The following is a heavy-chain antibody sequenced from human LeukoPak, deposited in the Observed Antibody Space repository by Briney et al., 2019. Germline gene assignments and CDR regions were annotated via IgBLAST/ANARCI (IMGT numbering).Heavy chain of an antibody. J-gene: IGHJ4*02. D-gene: IGHD3-10*01. CDR1: GFTFTNYA. V-gene: IGHV3-23*01. CDR3: ARVGGSGSSQSDY. Sequence: GGSLRLSCAASGFTFTNYAMTWVRQAPGKGLEWVSGISGSGGTTNYADSVRGRFTISRDNSKNTLYLQMNSLRAEDTAVYYCARVGGSGSSQSDYWGQGTLVTVSS. CDR2: ISGSGGTT.